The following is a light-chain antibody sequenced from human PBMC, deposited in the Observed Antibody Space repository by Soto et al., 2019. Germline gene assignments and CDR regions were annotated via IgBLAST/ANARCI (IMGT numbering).Light chain of an antibody. V-gene: IGKV3-11*01. Sequence: EVVLTQSPATLSLSPGERATLSCRASQNVHNYLAWYQQKPGQPPRLLIYDTFNRATGVPARFSGSGSGTDFTLTISSLEAEDFAVYYCQQRYAWPPLTFGQGTRLEIK. J-gene: IGKJ5*01. CDR3: QQRYAWPPLT. CDR2: DTF. CDR1: QNVHNY.